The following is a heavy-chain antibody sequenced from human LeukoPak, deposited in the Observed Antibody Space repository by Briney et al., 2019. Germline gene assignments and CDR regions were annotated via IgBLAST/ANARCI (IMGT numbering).Heavy chain of an antibody. J-gene: IGHJ4*02. CDR3: ARDFSTYSSGWY. Sequence: ASVKVSCKASGYTFTGYYMHWVRQAPGQGVEWMGWINPNSGGTNYAQKFQGRVTMTRDTSISTAYMELSRLRSDDTAVYYCARDFSTYSSGWYWGQGTLVTVSS. CDR2: INPNSGGT. V-gene: IGHV1-2*02. D-gene: IGHD6-19*01. CDR1: GYTFTGYY.